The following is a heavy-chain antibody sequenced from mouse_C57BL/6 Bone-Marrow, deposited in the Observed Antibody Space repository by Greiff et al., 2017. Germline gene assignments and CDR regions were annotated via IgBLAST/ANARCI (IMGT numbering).Heavy chain of an antibody. V-gene: IGHV1-76*01. D-gene: IGHD1-1*01. CDR3: ARGAITTVEFDY. CDR2: IYPGSGNT. Sequence: QVQLQQSGAELVRPGASVKLSCKASGYTFTDYYINWVKQRPGQGLEWIARIYPGSGNTYYNEKFKGKATLTAEKSSSTAYMQLSSLTSEDSAVYFCARGAITTVEFDYWGQGTTLTVSS. J-gene: IGHJ2*01. CDR1: GYTFTDYY.